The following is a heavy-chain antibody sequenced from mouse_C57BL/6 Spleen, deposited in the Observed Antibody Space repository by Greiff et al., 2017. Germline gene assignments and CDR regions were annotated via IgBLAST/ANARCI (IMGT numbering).Heavy chain of an antibody. CDR1: GYSITSGYY. J-gene: IGHJ3*01. V-gene: IGHV3-6*01. CDR2: ISYDGSN. CDR3: ATNFAY. Sequence: EVQLQESGPGLVKPSQSLSLTCSVTGYSITSGYYWNWIRQFPGNKLEWMGYISYDGSNNYNPSLKNRISITRDTSKNQFFLKLNSVTTEDTATYYCATNFAYWGQGTLVTVSA.